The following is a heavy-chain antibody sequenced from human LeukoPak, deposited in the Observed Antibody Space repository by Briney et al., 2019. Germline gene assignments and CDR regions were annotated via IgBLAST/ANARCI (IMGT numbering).Heavy chain of an antibody. V-gene: IGHV1-2*02. CDR1: GYTFTSYG. J-gene: IGHJ4*02. CDR3: ARAPRDIVVVPAAIQFDY. D-gene: IGHD2-2*02. CDR2: INPNSGGT. Sequence: ASVKVSCKASGYTFTSYGISWVRQAPGQGLEWMGWINPNSGGTNYAQKFQGRVTMTRDTSISTAYMELSRLRSDDTAVYYCARAPRDIVVVPAAIQFDYWGQGTLVTVSS.